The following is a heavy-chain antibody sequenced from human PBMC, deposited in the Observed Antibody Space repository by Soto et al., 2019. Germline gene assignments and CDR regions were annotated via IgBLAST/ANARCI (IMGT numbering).Heavy chain of an antibody. J-gene: IGHJ1*01. CDR2: ISAYNGNT. CDR3: ARDHIAAAGTVYFQH. D-gene: IGHD6-13*01. CDR1: GYTFTSYG. V-gene: IGHV1-18*01. Sequence: ASVKVSFKASGYTFTSYGISWVRQAPGQGLEWMGWISAYNGNTNYAQKLQGRVTITTDTSTSTAYMELRSLRSDDTAVYYCARDHIAAAGTVYFQHWGQGTLVTVSS.